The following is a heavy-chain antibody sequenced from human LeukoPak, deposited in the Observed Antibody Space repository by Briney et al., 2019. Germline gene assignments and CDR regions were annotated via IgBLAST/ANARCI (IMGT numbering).Heavy chain of an antibody. V-gene: IGHV4-39*02. CDR3: AREGGWARTGFDY. CDR2: IYYSGST. Sequence: PSETLSLTCTVSGGSISSSSYYWGWIRQPPGKGLEWIGSIYYSGSTYYNPSLKSRVTISVDTSKNQFSLKLSSVTAADTAVYYCAREGGWARTGFDYWGQGTLVTVSS. J-gene: IGHJ4*02. CDR1: GGSISSSSYY. D-gene: IGHD6-19*01.